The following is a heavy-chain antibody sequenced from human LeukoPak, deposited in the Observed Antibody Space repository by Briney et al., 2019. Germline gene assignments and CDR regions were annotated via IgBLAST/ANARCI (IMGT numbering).Heavy chain of an antibody. D-gene: IGHD2-2*01. CDR2: INWNGGST. J-gene: IGHJ4*02. CDR1: GFTFDDYG. CDR3: ARGAVVGNWYYFDY. V-gene: IGHV3-20*04. Sequence: GGSLRLSCAASGFTFDDYGMSWVRQAPGKGLDWVSGINWNGGSTGYADSVKGRFTICRDNAKNSLYLQMNSLRAEDTALYYCARGAVVGNWYYFDYWGQGTLVTVSS.